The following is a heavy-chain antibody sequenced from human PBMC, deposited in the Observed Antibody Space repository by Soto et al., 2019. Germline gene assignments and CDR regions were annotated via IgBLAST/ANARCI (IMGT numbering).Heavy chain of an antibody. CDR2: INPHSGAT. J-gene: IGHJ5*02. CDR1: GYIFSANY. V-gene: IGHV1-2*02. D-gene: IGHD3-10*01. CDR3: VIDHALGFSNWFDP. Sequence: ASVKVSCKASGYIFSANYIHWVRQAPGQGLEWLGWINPHSGATNYAQKFLGRVTMSADTSASTAYMDLARLKSDDTAVYYCVIDHALGFSNWFDPWGRGTLVTVSS.